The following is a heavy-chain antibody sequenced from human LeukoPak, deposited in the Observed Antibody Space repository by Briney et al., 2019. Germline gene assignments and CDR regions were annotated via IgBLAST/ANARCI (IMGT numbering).Heavy chain of an antibody. CDR2: INGNSGGT. CDR1: GYIFTAYY. CDR3: ARASPVHCSSTSNRVCGSVDYYYYMDV. V-gene: IGHV1-2*02. Sequence: ASVKVSCKASGYIFTAYYMHWVRRAPGQGPEWMGWINGNSGGTNYARKFRGRVTMTRDTSITTAYMEVSGLRSDDTAVYYCARASPVHCSSTSNRVCGSVDYYYYMDVWGKGTTVTVSS. J-gene: IGHJ6*03. D-gene: IGHD2-2*01.